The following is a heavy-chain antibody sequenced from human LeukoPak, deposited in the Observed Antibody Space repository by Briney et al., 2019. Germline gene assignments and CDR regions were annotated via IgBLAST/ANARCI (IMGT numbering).Heavy chain of an antibody. D-gene: IGHD2-15*01. CDR2: ISAYNGNT. CDR3: AREGQLLLYGMDV. Sequence: ASVKVSCKASGYTFTSYGISWVRQAPGQGLEWMGWISAYNGNTNYAQKLQGRVTITADESTSTAYMELSSLRSEDTAVYYCAREGQLLLYGMDVWGQGTTVTVSS. V-gene: IGHV1-18*01. J-gene: IGHJ6*02. CDR1: GYTFTSYG.